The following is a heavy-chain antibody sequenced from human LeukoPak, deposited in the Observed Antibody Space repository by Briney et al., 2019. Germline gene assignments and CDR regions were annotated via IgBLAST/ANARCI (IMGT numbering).Heavy chain of an antibody. CDR1: GFTFGGSG. V-gene: IGHV3-48*04. CDR2: ISSSGSTI. J-gene: IGHJ3*02. CDR3: ARRTTVTSGAFDI. Sequence: GGSLRLSCAASGFTFGGSGMHWVRQAPGKGLEWVSYISSSGSTIYYADSVKGRFTISRDNAKNSLYLQMNSLRAEDTAVYYCARRTTVTSGAFDIWGQGTMVTVSS. D-gene: IGHD4-11*01.